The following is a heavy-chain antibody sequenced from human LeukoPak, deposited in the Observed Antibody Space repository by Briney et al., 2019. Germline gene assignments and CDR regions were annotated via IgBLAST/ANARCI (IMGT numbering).Heavy chain of an antibody. Sequence: SETLSLTCSVSGGSISSSSYYWGWIRQPPGKGLEWIGSISYSGSTYNNPSLKTRVTVLVDTSKNQFSLKLTSVTAADTAVYYCGRHQGTGGYYPRPFDYWGQGTLVTVSS. CDR2: ISYSGST. D-gene: IGHD2-8*02. J-gene: IGHJ4*02. CDR1: GGSISSSSYY. CDR3: GRHQGTGGYYPRPFDY. V-gene: IGHV4-39*01.